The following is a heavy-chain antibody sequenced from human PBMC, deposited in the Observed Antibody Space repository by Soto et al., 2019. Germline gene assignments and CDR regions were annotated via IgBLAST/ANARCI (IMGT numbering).Heavy chain of an antibody. Sequence: PGGSLRLSCEASGFTFRDYYMTWFRQAPGKGLEWLSYIDSSTKYTNYADSVKGRFTISRDNAKNSLYLQMNSLRADDTAVYYCARRMITFGGVIGNFDYWGQGTLVTVSS. CDR1: GFTFRDYY. CDR3: ARRMITFGGVIGNFDY. D-gene: IGHD3-16*02. V-gene: IGHV3-11*03. J-gene: IGHJ4*02. CDR2: IDSSTKYT.